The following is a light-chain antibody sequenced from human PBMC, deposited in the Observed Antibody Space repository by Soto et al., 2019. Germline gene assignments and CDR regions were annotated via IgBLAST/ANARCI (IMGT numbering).Light chain of an antibody. Sequence: QAALTQPASVSGSPGPSITISCTGTSSDVGSYNLVSWYQQHPGKSPKLMIYEGSKRPSGVSNRFSGSKSGNTASLTISGLQGEDEADYYCCSYAGSSTYVVFGGGTKVTVL. CDR1: SSDVGSYNL. J-gene: IGLJ2*01. V-gene: IGLV2-23*01. CDR2: EGS. CDR3: CSYAGSSTYVV.